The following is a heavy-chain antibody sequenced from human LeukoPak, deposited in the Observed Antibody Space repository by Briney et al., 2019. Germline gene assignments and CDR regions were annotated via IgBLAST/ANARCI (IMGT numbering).Heavy chain of an antibody. CDR3: ARGRGYSGYLDP. J-gene: IGHJ5*02. D-gene: IGHD5-12*01. CDR1: GYTFTGYY. CDR2: INPNSGGT. V-gene: IGHV1-2*02. Sequence: ASVKVSCKASGYTFTGYYMHWMRQAPGQGLEWMGWINPNSGGTNYAQKFQGRVTMTRDTSISTAYMELSRLRSDDTAVYYCARGRGYSGYLDPWGQGTLVTVSS.